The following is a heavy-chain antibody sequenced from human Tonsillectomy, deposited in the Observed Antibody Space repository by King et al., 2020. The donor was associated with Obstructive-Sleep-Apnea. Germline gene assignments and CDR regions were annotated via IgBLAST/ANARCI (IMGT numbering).Heavy chain of an antibody. V-gene: IGHV3-23*04. CDR2: IIISGGST. Sequence: VQLVESGGGLVQPGGSLRLSCAASGFTFSSYAMNWVRQAPGKGLEWVSTIIISGGSTDYADSVKGRFTISRDNSKNTQYLQMNTLRAEDTAVYYCATGIIFTMVRGVMRSYYFDYWGQGTLVTVSS. CDR3: ATGIIFTMVRGVMRSYYFDY. J-gene: IGHJ4*02. D-gene: IGHD3-10*01. CDR1: GFTFSSYA.